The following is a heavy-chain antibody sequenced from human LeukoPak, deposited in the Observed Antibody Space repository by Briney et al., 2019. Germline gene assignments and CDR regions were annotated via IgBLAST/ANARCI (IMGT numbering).Heavy chain of an antibody. D-gene: IGHD3-16*01. J-gene: IGHJ4*02. V-gene: IGHV3-7*01. Sequence: HPGGSLRLSCAASGFTFTTYWLGWVRQPPGKGLEWVANINQDGSEKYYVDSVKGRFTISRDNAKNSLYLQMNSLRAEDTAVYYCASLGELRFYFDYWGQGTLVTVSS. CDR2: INQDGSEK. CDR3: ASLGELRFYFDY. CDR1: GFTFTTYW.